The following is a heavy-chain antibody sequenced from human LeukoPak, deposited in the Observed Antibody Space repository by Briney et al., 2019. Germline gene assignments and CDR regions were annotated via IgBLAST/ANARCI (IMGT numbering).Heavy chain of an antibody. J-gene: IGHJ5*02. CDR2: ISFDGGKK. V-gene: IGHV3-30*04. Sequence: GGSLRLSSAASGFTFSSYAVHWVRQAPGKGLEWVAFISFDGGKKYYADSVKGRFTISRDNSKNTLYLQMNNLRAEDTALYSCARGALHCSGGSCNNWFDPWGQGTLVTVSS. CDR1: GFTFSSYA. D-gene: IGHD2-15*01. CDR3: ARGALHCSGGSCNNWFDP.